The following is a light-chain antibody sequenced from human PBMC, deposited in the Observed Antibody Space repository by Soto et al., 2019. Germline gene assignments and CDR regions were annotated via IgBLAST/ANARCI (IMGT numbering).Light chain of an antibody. CDR1: QSVSSTY. V-gene: IGKV3-20*01. J-gene: IGKJ1*01. Sequence: EIVLTQSPGTLSLSPGERATLSCRASQSVSSTYLAWYQQKPGQAPRLLIYGVLSRATGIPARFSGSGSGTDFSLTISRLEPEDFAVYYCQQYGSSPWTFGQGTKVEIK. CDR3: QQYGSSPWT. CDR2: GVL.